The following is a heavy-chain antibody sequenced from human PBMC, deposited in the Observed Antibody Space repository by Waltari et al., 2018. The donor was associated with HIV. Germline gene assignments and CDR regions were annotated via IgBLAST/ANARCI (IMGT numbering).Heavy chain of an antibody. V-gene: IGHV4-59*01. J-gene: IGHJ6*03. CDR3: ARDRKHDYGDYYYYYYYMDV. CDR2: IYYSGST. CDR1: GGSISSYY. Sequence: QVQLQESGPGLVKPSETLSLTCTVSGGSISSYYWSWIRQPPGKGLEWIGYIYYSGSTNYNPSLKSRVTISVDTSKNQFSLKLSSVTAADTAVYCCARDRKHDYGDYYYYYYYMDVWGKGTTVTVSS. D-gene: IGHD4-17*01.